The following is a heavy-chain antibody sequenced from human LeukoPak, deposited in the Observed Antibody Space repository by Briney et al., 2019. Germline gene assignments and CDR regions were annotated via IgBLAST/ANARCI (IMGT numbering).Heavy chain of an antibody. D-gene: IGHD6-13*01. CDR3: ARGKNSSPNWFDP. V-gene: IGHV4-39*07. Sequence: SETLSLTCTVSGGSISSSSYYWGWIRQPPGKGLEWIGSIYYSGSTYYNPSLKSRVTISVDTSKNQFSLKLSSVTAADTAVYYCARGKNSSPNWFDPWGQGTLVTVSS. CDR1: GGSISSSSYY. J-gene: IGHJ5*02. CDR2: IYYSGST.